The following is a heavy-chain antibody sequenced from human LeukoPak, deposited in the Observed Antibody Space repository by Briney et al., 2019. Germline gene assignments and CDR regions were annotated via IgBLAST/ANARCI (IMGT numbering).Heavy chain of an antibody. CDR3: AKDPELSHFDY. Sequence: GGSLGLSCAASGFTFSSYGMSWVRQAPGKGLEWISGISGSGGSTYYADSVKGRFTISRDNSKNTLYLQMNSLRAEDTAVYYCAKDPELSHFDYWGPGTLGTVSS. J-gene: IGHJ4*01. D-gene: IGHD3-16*02. CDR1: GFTFSSYG. CDR2: ISGSGGST. V-gene: IGHV3-23*01.